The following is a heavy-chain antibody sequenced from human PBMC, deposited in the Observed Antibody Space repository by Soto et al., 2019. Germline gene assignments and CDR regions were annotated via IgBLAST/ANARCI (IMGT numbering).Heavy chain of an antibody. J-gene: IGHJ6*02. V-gene: IGHV4-39*01. D-gene: IGHD3-22*01. Sequence: SETLSLTCTVSGGSISSSSYYWGWIRQPPGKGLEWIGSIYYSGSTYYNPSLKSRVTISVDTSKNQFSLKLSSVTAADTAVYYCARGGRRYYDSFLQPDKFPTTGYYGMDVWGQGTTVTVSS. CDR2: IYYSGST. CDR1: GGSISSSSYY. CDR3: ARGGRRYYDSFLQPDKFPTTGYYGMDV.